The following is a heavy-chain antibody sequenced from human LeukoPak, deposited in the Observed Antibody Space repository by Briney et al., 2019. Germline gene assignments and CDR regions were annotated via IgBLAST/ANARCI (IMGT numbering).Heavy chain of an antibody. Sequence: SETLSLTCAVYGGSFSDYYWNWIRQPTGKGLEWIGEINHSGSTNYNPSLKSRVTISVDKSKNQFSLKLSSVTAADTAVYYCARLGVATGKGLYWGQGTLVTVSS. D-gene: IGHD5-12*01. CDR2: INHSGST. CDR1: GGSFSDYY. V-gene: IGHV4-34*01. J-gene: IGHJ4*02. CDR3: ARLGVATGKGLY.